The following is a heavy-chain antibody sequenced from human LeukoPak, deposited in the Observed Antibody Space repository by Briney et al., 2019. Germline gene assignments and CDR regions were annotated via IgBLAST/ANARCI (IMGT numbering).Heavy chain of an antibody. J-gene: IGHJ6*02. CDR3: ARGGGWDV. D-gene: IGHD2-15*01. Sequence: GGSLRLACAASGFTFSSYWMNWARQAPGKGLEWVASINHNGNVNYYVDSVKGRFTISRDNAKNSLYLQMSNLRAEDTAVYFCARGGGWDVWGQGATVTVSS. CDR1: GFTFSSYW. V-gene: IGHV3-7*03. CDR2: INHNGNVN.